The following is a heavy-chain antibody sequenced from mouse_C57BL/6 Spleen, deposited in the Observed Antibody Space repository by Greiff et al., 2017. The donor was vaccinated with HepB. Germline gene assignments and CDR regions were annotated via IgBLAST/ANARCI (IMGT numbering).Heavy chain of an antibody. J-gene: IGHJ3*01. CDR2: IDPSDSET. Sequence: VQLQQPGAELVRPGSSVKLSCKASGYTFTSYWMHWVKQRPIQGLEWIGNIDPSDSETHYNQKFKDKATLTVDKSSSTAYMQLSSLTSEDSAVYYCARASLMITTRGLAYWGQGTLVTVSA. CDR3: ARASLMITTRGLAY. V-gene: IGHV1-52*01. CDR1: GYTFTSYW. D-gene: IGHD2-4*01.